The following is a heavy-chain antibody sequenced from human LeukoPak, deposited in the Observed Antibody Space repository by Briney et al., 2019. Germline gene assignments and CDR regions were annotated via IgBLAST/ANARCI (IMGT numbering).Heavy chain of an antibody. CDR3: ARDPPSRGTRYFDY. CDR1: GYTFSSYS. D-gene: IGHD3-16*01. Sequence: GGSLRLSCAASGYTFSSYSMNWVSQAPGTGLEWVSSISSTSSSITYTDSVKGRLTISRDNANNSMYLQMDSLRAEDTAVYYCARDPPSRGTRYFDYWGQGTLVTVSS. J-gene: IGHJ4*02. V-gene: IGHV3-21*01. CDR2: ISSTSSSI.